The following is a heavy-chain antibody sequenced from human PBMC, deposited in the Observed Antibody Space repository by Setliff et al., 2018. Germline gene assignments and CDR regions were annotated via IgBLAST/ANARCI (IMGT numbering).Heavy chain of an antibody. J-gene: IGHJ4*02. D-gene: IGHD3-10*01. CDR1: GFTYNNCW. CDR2: INPDGSEK. Sequence: LRLSCGASGFTYNNCWVSWVRQAPGKGLEWLASINPDGSEKYYVDSVKGRFIISRDNAKNSLSLQMNNLRTEDTAVYYCFGAGTCSYWGQGTLVTVSS. V-gene: IGHV3-7*01. CDR3: FGAGTCSY.